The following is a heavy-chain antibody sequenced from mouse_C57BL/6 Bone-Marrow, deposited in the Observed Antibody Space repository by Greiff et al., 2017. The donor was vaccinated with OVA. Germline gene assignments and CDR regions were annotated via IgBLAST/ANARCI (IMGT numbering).Heavy chain of an antibody. CDR3: ARVTYDGYSYAY. Sequence: VKLMESGGGLVKPGGSLKLSCAASGFTFSSYAMSWVRQTPEKRLEWVATISDGGSYTYYPDNVKGRFTISRDNAKNNLYLQMSHLKSEDTAMYYCARVTYDGYSYAYWGQGTLVTVSA. CDR2: ISDGGSYT. CDR1: GFTFSSYA. J-gene: IGHJ3*01. V-gene: IGHV5-4*03. D-gene: IGHD2-3*01.